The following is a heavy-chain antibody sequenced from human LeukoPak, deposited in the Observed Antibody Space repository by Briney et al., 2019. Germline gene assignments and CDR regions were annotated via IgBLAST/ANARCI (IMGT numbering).Heavy chain of an antibody. V-gene: IGHV4-61*01. CDR2: IYYSGST. D-gene: IGHD2/OR15-2a*01. CDR1: GGSVSSGSYH. CDR3: ARADSTYYYYFDY. J-gene: IGHJ4*02. Sequence: SETLSLTCTVSGGSVSSGSYHWSWIRQPPGKGLEWIGYIYYSGSTNYNPSLKSRVTISVDTSKNQFSLKLSSVTAADTAVYYCARADSTYYYYFDYWGQGTLVTVSS.